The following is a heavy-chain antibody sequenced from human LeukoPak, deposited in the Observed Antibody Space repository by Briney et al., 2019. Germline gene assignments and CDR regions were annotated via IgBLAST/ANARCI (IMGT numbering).Heavy chain of an antibody. V-gene: IGHV3-23*01. Sequence: GGSLRLSCAASGVTFSNSGMSWVRQAPGQGMEWVSDITGRGERDYADSVRGRFTISRDNSKNTLYLQMDSLRVEDTAVYYCAKRGRDQLLCYFDYWGQGTRVTVSS. CDR1: GVTFSNSG. CDR2: ITGRGER. D-gene: IGHD2-2*01. J-gene: IGHJ4*02. CDR3: AKRGRDQLLCYFDY.